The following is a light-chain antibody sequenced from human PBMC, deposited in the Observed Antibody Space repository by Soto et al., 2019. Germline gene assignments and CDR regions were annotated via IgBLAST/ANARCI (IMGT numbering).Light chain of an antibody. CDR2: DDS. Sequence: SYELTQPPSVSVAPGQTARITCGGNNTGSKSVHWYQKKPGQAPVLVVYDDSDRPSGIPERFSGSNSGNTATLTISRVEAGDEDDYYCQVWDSSSDHGVFGGGTKLTVL. CDR1: NTGSKS. CDR3: QVWDSSSDHGV. V-gene: IGLV3-21*02. J-gene: IGLJ2*01.